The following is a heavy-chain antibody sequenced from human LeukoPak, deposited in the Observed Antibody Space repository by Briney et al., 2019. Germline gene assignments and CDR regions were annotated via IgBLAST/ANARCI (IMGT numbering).Heavy chain of an antibody. V-gene: IGHV1-3*04. CDR1: GYTFTSYA. Sequence: ASVKASCKASGYTFTSYAMHWVRQAPGQRLEWMGWINTGNGNTKYSQKFQGRVTITADKSTSIAYMELSSLRSEDTAVYYCARGRYSGYASNPGIDYWGQGTLVTVSS. CDR3: ARGRYSGYASNPGIDY. D-gene: IGHD5-12*01. J-gene: IGHJ4*02. CDR2: INTGNGNT.